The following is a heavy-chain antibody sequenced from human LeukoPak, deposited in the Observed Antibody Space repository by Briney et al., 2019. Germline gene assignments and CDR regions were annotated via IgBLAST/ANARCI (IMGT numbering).Heavy chain of an antibody. CDR2: IYYSGST. CDR1: GDSISSYY. D-gene: IGHD6-6*01. V-gene: IGHV4-59*01. Sequence: SETLSLTCTVSGDSISSYYWSWIRQPPGKEPEWIGYIYYSGSTNYNPSLKSRVTMSVDTSKNQFSLKLTSVTAADTALYYCARGYSSSSCYFDHWGPGILVTVSS. J-gene: IGHJ4*02. CDR3: ARGYSSSSCYFDH.